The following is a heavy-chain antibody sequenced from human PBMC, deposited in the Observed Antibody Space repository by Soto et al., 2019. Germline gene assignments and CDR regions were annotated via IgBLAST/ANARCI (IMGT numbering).Heavy chain of an antibody. Sequence: PSETLSLTCTVSGASISTGDYYWSWIRQPPGKGLEWIGYISYSGSTSYNPSLKSRVSISVDTSKNQFSLKLNSVTAADTAVYYCARDYDSSGYPMYFDYWGQGTLVTVS. V-gene: IGHV4-30-4*01. CDR3: ARDYDSSGYPMYFDY. J-gene: IGHJ4*02. D-gene: IGHD3-22*01. CDR2: ISYSGST. CDR1: GASISTGDYY.